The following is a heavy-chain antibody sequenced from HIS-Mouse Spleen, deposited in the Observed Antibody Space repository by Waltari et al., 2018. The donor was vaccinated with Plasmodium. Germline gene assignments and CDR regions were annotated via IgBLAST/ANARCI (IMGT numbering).Heavy chain of an antibody. D-gene: IGHD2-8*01. CDR1: GLTFRSHG. CDR2: IWYDGSNK. V-gene: IGHV3-33*06. Sequence: QVQLVESGGGVVQPGRSLRLSGAASGLTFRSHGMRWVRQAPGKGLEWVAVIWYDGSNKYYADSVKGRFTISRDNSKNTLYLQMNSLRAEDTAVYYCAKVAQGTRDAFDIWGQGTMVTVSS. J-gene: IGHJ3*02. CDR3: AKVAQGTRDAFDI.